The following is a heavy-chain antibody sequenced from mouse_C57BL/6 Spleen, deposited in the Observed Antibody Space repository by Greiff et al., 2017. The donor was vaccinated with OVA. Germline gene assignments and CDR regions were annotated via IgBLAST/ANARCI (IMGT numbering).Heavy chain of an antibody. Sequence: VQLQQSGAELVMPGASVKLSCKASGYTFTSYWMHWVKQRPGQGLEWIGEIDPSDSYTNYNQKFKGKSTLTVDKSSSTAYMQLSSLTSEDSAVYYCARSITTVHWYFDVWGTGTTVTVSS. CDR3: ARSITTVHWYFDV. CDR2: IDPSDSYT. D-gene: IGHD1-1*01. CDR1: GYTFTSYW. J-gene: IGHJ1*03. V-gene: IGHV1-69*01.